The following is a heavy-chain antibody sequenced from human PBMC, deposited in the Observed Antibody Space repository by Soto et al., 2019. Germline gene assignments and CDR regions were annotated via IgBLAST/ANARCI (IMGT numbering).Heavy chain of an antibody. Sequence: GGSLRLSCEASGFALSPYWMSWVRQAPGRGLEWVANINQDGSVKHYVDSVRGRFTVSRDNAKNSLFLQMNSLSAEDTAVYFCARLTEAVTTFVYWGQGTPVTVSS. J-gene: IGHJ4*02. CDR2: INQDGSVK. D-gene: IGHD1-1*01. V-gene: IGHV3-7*03. CDR3: ARLTEAVTTFVY. CDR1: GFALSPYW.